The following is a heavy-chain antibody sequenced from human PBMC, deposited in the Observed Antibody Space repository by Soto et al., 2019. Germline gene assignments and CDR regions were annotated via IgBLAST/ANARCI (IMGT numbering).Heavy chain of an antibody. J-gene: IGHJ4*02. D-gene: IGHD3-10*01. Sequence: EVQLVESGGGLIQPGGSLRLSCAVSGFTVSNNYMSWVRQAPGKGLEGVSVIYSGGYTAYGDSVKGRFTISRDNSKNTINLQKNTRGARDRAGYFWGAPPGGGGYWGQGTLVTVSS. V-gene: IGHV3-53*01. CDR3: GAPPGGGGY. CDR2: IYSGGYT. CDR1: GFTVSNNY.